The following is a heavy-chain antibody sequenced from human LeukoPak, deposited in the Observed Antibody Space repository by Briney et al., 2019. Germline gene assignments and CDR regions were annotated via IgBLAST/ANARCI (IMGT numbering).Heavy chain of an antibody. Sequence: SETLSLTCVVSGYFISSGYYWGWIRQPPGKGLEWIGSINHSGSSYYKTSLKSRVTISVDTSKNQFSLRLSSVTAADTAVYYCARSTIFGVVMYLDYWGQGTLLTVSS. J-gene: IGHJ4*02. CDR2: INHSGSS. D-gene: IGHD3-3*01. CDR3: ARSTIFGVVMYLDY. CDR1: GYFISSGYY. V-gene: IGHV4-38-2*01.